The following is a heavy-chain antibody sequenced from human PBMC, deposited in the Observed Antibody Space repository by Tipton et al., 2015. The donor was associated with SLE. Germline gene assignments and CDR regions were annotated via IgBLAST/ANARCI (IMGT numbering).Heavy chain of an antibody. V-gene: IGHV4-39*07. CDR3: ARVGDYYNSGSRVFDH. CDR2: IYYSGTAH. D-gene: IGHD3-10*01. Sequence: GLVKPSETLSLTCTVSGDSITRSSFYWGWIRQPPGKGLEWIGSIYYSGTAHYENPSLKSRVTISIDTSNNQFSLRLTSVTAADTAVYFCARVGDYYNSGSRVFDHWGQGFLVTVSS. CDR1: GDSITRSSFY. J-gene: IGHJ4*02.